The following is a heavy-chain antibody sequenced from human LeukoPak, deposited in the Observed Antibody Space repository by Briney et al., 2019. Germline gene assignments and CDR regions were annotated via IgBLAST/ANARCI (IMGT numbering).Heavy chain of an antibody. Sequence: SVKVSCKASGGTFSSYAISWVRQAPGQGLEWMGGIIPIFGTANYAQKFQGRVTITADKSTSTAYMELSSLRSEDTAVYYCARVSLPSTIPYCGGDCYSPSYLFDYWGQGTLVTVSS. V-gene: IGHV1-69*06. J-gene: IGHJ4*02. CDR3: ARVSLPSTIPYCGGDCYSPSYLFDY. D-gene: IGHD2-21*02. CDR2: IIPIFGTA. CDR1: GGTFSSYA.